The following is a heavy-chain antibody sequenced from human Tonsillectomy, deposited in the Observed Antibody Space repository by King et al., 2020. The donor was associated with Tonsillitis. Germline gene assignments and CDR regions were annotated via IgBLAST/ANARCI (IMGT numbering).Heavy chain of an antibody. J-gene: IGHJ6*02. V-gene: IGHV4-59*08. Sequence: QPQESGPGLVKPSETLSLTCTVSGGSISSYYWSWIRQPPGKGLEWIGYIYYSGSTNYNPSLKSRVTISVDTSKNQFSLKLSSVTAADTAVYYCARHDSARTQFYYYYGMDVWGQGTTVTVSS. CDR2: IYYSGST. D-gene: IGHD5-24*01. CDR3: ARHDSARTQFYYYYGMDV. CDR1: GGSISSYY.